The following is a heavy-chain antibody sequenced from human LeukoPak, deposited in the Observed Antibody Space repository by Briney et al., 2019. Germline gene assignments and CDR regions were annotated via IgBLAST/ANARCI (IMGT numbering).Heavy chain of an antibody. CDR1: GGSISSYY. Sequence: PSETLSLTCTVSGGSISSYYWSWIRQPPGKGLGWIGYIYYSGSPNNHPSLKSRVTISGDPSKNQYSLKLSSVTGAAPAVYYWARDLRGEGDTYFQHWGQGTLVTPSS. V-gene: IGHV4-59*01. CDR2: IYYSGSP. D-gene: IGHD1-26*01. CDR3: ARDLRGEGDTYFQH. J-gene: IGHJ1*01.